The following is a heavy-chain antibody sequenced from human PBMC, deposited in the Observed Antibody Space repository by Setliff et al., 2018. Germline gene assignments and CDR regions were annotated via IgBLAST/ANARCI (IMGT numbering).Heavy chain of an antibody. CDR2: IGNIGTKI. Sequence: GGSLRLSCVASGFRFSDYEMNWVRQAPGKGLEWVSYIGNIGTKISYTDSVKGRFTVSRDNAKNSLYLQMNSLRAEDTAVYYCARRGMSSSWFQGYFDYWGQGTLVTVSS. CDR1: GFRFSDYE. D-gene: IGHD6-13*01. V-gene: IGHV3-48*03. CDR3: ARRGMSSSWFQGYFDY. J-gene: IGHJ4*02.